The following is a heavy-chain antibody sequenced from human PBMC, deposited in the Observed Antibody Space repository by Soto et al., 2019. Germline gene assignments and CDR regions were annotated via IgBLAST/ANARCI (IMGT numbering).Heavy chain of an antibody. CDR2: IKQDGSEK. CDR3: ARDPSIAVVTAKTYYYYGMDV. CDR1: GFTFSSYW. D-gene: IGHD2-21*02. J-gene: IGHJ6*02. V-gene: IGHV3-7*01. Sequence: GGSLRLSCAASGFTFSSYWMSWVRQAPGKGLEWVANIKQDGSEKYYVDSVKGRFTISRDNAKNSLYLQMNSLRAEDTAVYYCARDPSIAVVTAKTYYYYGMDVWGQGTTVTVSS.